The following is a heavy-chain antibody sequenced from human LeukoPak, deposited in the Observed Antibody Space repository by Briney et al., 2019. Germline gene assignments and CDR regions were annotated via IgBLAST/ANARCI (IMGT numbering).Heavy chain of an antibody. D-gene: IGHD3-10*01. Sequence: GGPLRLSCAASGFTFSSYWMVWARQAPGEGGVWVSRINSDGSSTIYADSVKGRFTISRNNAKNTLYLQMNSLRAEDTALYYCVRDDSRPGEAFDIWGQGTMVTVSS. J-gene: IGHJ3*02. CDR3: VRDDSRPGEAFDI. CDR1: GFTFSSYW. V-gene: IGHV3-74*01. CDR2: INSDGSST.